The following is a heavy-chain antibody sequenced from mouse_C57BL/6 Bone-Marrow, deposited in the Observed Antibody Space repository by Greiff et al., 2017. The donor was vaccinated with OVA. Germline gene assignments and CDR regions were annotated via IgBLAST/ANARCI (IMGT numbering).Heavy chain of an antibody. J-gene: IGHJ3*01. D-gene: IGHD2-5*01. V-gene: IGHV1-76*01. CDR2: IYPGSGNT. Sequence: VQLQQSGAELVRPGASVKLSCKASGYTFTDYYIIWVKQRPGQGLEWIARIYPGSGNTYYNEKFKGKATLTAEKSSSTAYMQLSSLTSEDSAVYFCARSESNYVAWFAYWGQGTLVTVSA. CDR3: ARSESNYVAWFAY. CDR1: GYTFTDYY.